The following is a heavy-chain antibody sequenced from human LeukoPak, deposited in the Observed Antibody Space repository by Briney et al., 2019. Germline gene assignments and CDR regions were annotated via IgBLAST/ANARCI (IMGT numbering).Heavy chain of an antibody. CDR1: GYTFTSYD. D-gene: IGHD3-9*01. J-gene: IGHJ5*02. Sequence: ASVKVSCKASGYTFTSYDINCVRQATGQGLEWMGWMNPNSGNAGYAQKFQGRVTMTRNTSISTAYMELSSLRSEDTAVYYCARIYYDILTGYRRFDHWGQGTLVTVSS. CDR3: ARIYYDILTGYRRFDH. V-gene: IGHV1-8*01. CDR2: MNPNSGNA.